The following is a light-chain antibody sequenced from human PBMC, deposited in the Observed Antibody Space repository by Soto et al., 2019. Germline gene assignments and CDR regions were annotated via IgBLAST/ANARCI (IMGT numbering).Light chain of an antibody. CDR2: EVN. J-gene: IGLJ1*01. CDR1: SRDVGGYNY. Sequence: QSALTQPPSASGSPGQSGTISCTGTSRDVGGYNYVSWYQQHPGKVPKLIVYEVNKRPSGVPDRFSGSKSGNTASLTVSGLQAEDEADYYCTSYAGGNNVFGTGTKLTVL. V-gene: IGLV2-8*01. CDR3: TSYAGGNNV.